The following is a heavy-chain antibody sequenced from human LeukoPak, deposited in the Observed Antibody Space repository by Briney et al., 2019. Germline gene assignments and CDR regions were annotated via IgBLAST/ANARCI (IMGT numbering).Heavy chain of an antibody. CDR2: INHGGTS. Sequence: SETLSLTCAVYGGSFSGNYWSWIRQPPGKGLEWIGEINHGGTSNYNPSLKGRITISVDTSKNQFSLKLSSVTAADTAVYYCARSPNYSSGYYSDDYWGQGTLVPVSS. D-gene: IGHD6-19*01. CDR3: ARSPNYSSGYYSDDY. CDR1: GGSFSGNY. J-gene: IGHJ4*02. V-gene: IGHV4-34*01.